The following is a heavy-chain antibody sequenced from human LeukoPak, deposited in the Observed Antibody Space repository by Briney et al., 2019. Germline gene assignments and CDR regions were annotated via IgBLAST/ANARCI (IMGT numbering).Heavy chain of an antibody. D-gene: IGHD3-3*01. CDR2: ISYVGSNT. J-gene: IGHJ4*02. Sequence: PGGSLRLSSAPSGFTPSSYGMHWVRQAPGKGLEWVAVISYVGSNTYYTDSVEGRFTISRDNSENTLFLQMNSLRTEDTAVYYCAKKAPGADWSVVYWGQGTLVTVSS. V-gene: IGHV3-30*18. CDR3: AKKAPGADWSVVY. CDR1: GFTPSSYG.